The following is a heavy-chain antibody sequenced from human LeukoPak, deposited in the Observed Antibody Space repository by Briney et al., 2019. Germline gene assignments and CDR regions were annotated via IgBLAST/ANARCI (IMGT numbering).Heavy chain of an antibody. D-gene: IGHD2-21*02. Sequence: GGSLRLSCAASGFTFSRYWMSWVRQAPGKGLEWVSAISGSGGSTYYADSVKGRFTISRDNSKNTLCLQMNSLRAEDTAVYYCARVTGNCGGDCYPRGPDAFDIWGQGTMVTVSS. CDR2: ISGSGGST. CDR3: ARVTGNCGGDCYPRGPDAFDI. CDR1: GFTFSRYW. J-gene: IGHJ3*02. V-gene: IGHV3-23*01.